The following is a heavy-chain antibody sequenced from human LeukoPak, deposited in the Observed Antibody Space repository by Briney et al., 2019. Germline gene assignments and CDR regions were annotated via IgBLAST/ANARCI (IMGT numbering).Heavy chain of an antibody. Sequence: SETLSLTCTVSGGSVSSSDSYWVWVRQPPGKGLEWIGSIYYGGDTYHNSSLKSRVIISKDTSKNQFSLMLTSVTAADTAVYYCARRGLLVVPLWGQGILVTVSS. CDR2: IYYGGDT. J-gene: IGHJ4*02. V-gene: IGHV4-39*01. CDR3: ARRGLLVVPL. D-gene: IGHD2-15*01. CDR1: GGSVSSSDSY.